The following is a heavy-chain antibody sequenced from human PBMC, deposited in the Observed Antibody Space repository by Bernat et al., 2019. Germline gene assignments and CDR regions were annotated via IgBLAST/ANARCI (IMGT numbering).Heavy chain of an antibody. J-gene: IGHJ4*02. CDR1: GESFSGSY. CDR2: MNQSGST. Sequence: QVQLQQWGAGLLKPSETLSLTCAVYGESFSGSYWSWIRQPPGKGLEWIGEMNQSGSTNYNPSFKSRVTISVDRSKNQFSLKLSSVTAADTAVYYCARGASGYYLFDYWGQGTLVTVSS. CDR3: ARGASGYYLFDY. V-gene: IGHV4-34*01. D-gene: IGHD3-22*01.